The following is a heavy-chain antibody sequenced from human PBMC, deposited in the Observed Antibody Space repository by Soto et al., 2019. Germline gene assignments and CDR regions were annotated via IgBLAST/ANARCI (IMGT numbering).Heavy chain of an antibody. J-gene: IGHJ4*02. CDR3: ARDASTSWHYLDY. CDR1: GGSISSGNYY. V-gene: IGHV4-31*03. CDR2: IYHSGNT. D-gene: IGHD6-13*01. Sequence: SETLSLTCTVSGGSISSGNYYWSWIRQHPEKGLEWIGHIYHSGNTYYNPSLKSRVTISVDTSKNHFSLKLSSVTAADTAVYYCARDASTSWHYLDYWGQGTLVTSPQ.